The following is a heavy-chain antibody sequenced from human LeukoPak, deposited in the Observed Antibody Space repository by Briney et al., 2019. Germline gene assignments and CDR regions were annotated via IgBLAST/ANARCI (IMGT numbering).Heavy chain of an antibody. J-gene: IGHJ4*02. V-gene: IGHV3-53*01. CDR3: ARGASPLFDY. CDR2: IYSGGST. Sequence: GRSLRLSCAASGFTFDDYAMHWVRQAPGKGLEWVSVIYSGGSTYYADSVKGRFTISRDNSKNTLYLQMNSLRAEDTAVYYCARGASPLFDYWGQGTLVTVSS. CDR1: GFTFDDYA. D-gene: IGHD1-26*01.